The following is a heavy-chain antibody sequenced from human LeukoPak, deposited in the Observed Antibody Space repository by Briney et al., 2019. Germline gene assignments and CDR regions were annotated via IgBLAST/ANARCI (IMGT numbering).Heavy chain of an antibody. D-gene: IGHD5-18*01. J-gene: IGHJ4*02. CDR2: ISWNSGSI. CDR3: AKGVSTAGYSYGHFDY. Sequence: HPGRSLRLSCAASGLTFDDYAMHWVRQAPGKGLEWVSGISWNSGSIGYADSVKGRFTISRDNAKNSLYLQMNSLRAEDMALYYCAKGVSTAGYSYGHFDYWGQGTLVTVSS. V-gene: IGHV3-9*03. CDR1: GLTFDDYA.